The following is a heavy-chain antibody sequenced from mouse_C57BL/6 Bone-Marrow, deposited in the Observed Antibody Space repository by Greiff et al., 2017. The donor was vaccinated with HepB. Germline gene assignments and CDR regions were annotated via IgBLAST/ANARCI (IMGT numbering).Heavy chain of an antibody. D-gene: IGHD2-3*01. CDR3: TRDGNGWFAY. CDR2: ISSGGDYN. V-gene: IGHV5-9-1*02. CDR1: GFTFSSYA. J-gene: IGHJ3*01. Sequence: EVKLVESGEGLVKPGGSLKLSCAASGFTFSSYAMSWDRQTPEKRLEWVAYISSGGDYNYYADNVKGRFTISRDNARKTLYLQMSRLEAEDAAMYYCTRDGNGWFAYWGQGTLVTVSA.